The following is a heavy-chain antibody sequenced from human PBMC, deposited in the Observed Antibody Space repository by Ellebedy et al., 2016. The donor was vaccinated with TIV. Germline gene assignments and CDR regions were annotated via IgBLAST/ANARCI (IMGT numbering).Heavy chain of an antibody. J-gene: IGHJ6*02. V-gene: IGHV1-69*13. CDR3: ARPWGIVVVPAAVRGYYYGMDV. CDR2: IIPIFGTA. D-gene: IGHD2-2*01. Sequence: SVKVSXXASGGTFSSYAISWVRQAPGQGLEWMGGIIPIFGTANYAQKFQGRVTITADESTSTAYMELSSLRSEDTAVYYCARPWGIVVVPAAVRGYYYGMDVWGQGTTVTVSS. CDR1: GGTFSSYA.